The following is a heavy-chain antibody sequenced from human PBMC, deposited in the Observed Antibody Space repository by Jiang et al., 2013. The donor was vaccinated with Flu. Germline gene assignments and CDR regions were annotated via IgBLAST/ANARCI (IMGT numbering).Heavy chain of an antibody. Sequence: GAEVKKPGSSVKVSCKASGGTFSSYAISWVRQAPGQGLEWMGGIIPIFGTANYAQKFQGRVTITADESTSTAYMELSSLRSEDTAVYYCAKYYDFWRGQYYFDYWGQGTLVTVSS. V-gene: IGHV1-69*01. CDR2: IIPIFGTA. CDR3: AKYYDFWRGQYYFDY. CDR1: GGTFSSYA. D-gene: IGHD3-3*01. J-gene: IGHJ4*02.